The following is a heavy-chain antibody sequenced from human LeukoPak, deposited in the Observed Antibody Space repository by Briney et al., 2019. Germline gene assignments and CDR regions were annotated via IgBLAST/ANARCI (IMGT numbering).Heavy chain of an antibody. Sequence: GRSLRLSCAASGFTFNSYGMHWVRQAPGKGLEWVAVIWYDGSNKYYADSVKGRFTISRDNSKNTLYLQMNSLRAEDTAVYYCARRFSVDYGDYVLESWGQGTLVTVSS. V-gene: IGHV3-33*01. CDR1: GFTFNSYG. J-gene: IGHJ5*02. CDR3: ARRFSVDYGDYVLES. D-gene: IGHD4-17*01. CDR2: IWYDGSNK.